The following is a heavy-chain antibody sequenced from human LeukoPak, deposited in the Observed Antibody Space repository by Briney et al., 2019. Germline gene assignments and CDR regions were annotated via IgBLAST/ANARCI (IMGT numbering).Heavy chain of an antibody. CDR1: GGSISSGDYY. CDR3: ARLGYRDLRRYYFDY. Sequence: SQTLSLTCTVSGGSISSGDYYWSWIRQPPGKGLKWIVYIYYSGSTYYNPSLKSRVTISVDTSKNQFSLKLSSVTAADTAVYYCARLGYRDLRRYYFDYWGQGTLVTVSS. D-gene: IGHD4-17*01. CDR2: IYYSGST. V-gene: IGHV4-30-4*08. J-gene: IGHJ4*02.